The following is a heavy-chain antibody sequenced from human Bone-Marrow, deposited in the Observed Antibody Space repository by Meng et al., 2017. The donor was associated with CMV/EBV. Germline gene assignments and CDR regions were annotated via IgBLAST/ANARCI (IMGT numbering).Heavy chain of an antibody. CDR3: ARGLQESLGWEMGY. CDR1: GFTVRSND. Sequence: VAWVGSRGGFIAAGVSQRRSRSASGFTVRSNDMSWVRQAAGKGLEWVSALMATGGNKYYADSVKGRFTVSRDTAKNTLDLEMNSLRVEDTAVYYCARGLQESLGWEMGYWGQGTLVTVSS. V-gene: IGHV3-53*01. J-gene: IGHJ4*02. CDR2: MATGGNK. D-gene: IGHD1-26*01.